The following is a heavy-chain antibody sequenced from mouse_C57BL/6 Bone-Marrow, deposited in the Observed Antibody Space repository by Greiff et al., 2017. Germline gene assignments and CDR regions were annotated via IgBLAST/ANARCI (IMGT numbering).Heavy chain of an antibody. V-gene: IGHV5-9*01. CDR3: ARRWGYYKAMDY. CDR1: GFTFSSYT. Sequence: EVMLVESGGGLVKPGGSLKLSCAASGFTFSSYTMSWVRQTPEKRLEWVATISGGGGNTYYPDSVKGRFTISRDNAKNTLYLQMSSLRSEDTALXYCARRWGYYKAMDYWGQGTSVTVSS. CDR2: ISGGGGNT. D-gene: IGHD2-3*01. J-gene: IGHJ4*01.